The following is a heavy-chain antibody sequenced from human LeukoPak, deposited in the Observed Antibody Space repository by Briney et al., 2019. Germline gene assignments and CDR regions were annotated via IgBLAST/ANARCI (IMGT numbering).Heavy chain of an antibody. J-gene: IGHJ5*02. CDR1: GFTFSSYD. V-gene: IGHV3-33*01. CDR2: IWYDGSNK. Sequence: GGSLRLSCAASGFTFSSYDMHWVRQAPGKGLEWVAFIWYDGSNKTYTDSVRGWFTISRDNSKNTLHLQMNSLRAEDTAVYHCARGNDYGDENWFDPWGQGTLVTVSS. CDR3: ARGNDYGDENWFDP. D-gene: IGHD4-17*01.